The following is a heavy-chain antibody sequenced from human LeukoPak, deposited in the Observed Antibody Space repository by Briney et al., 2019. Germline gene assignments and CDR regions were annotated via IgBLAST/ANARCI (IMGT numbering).Heavy chain of an antibody. CDR2: INAGNGNT. D-gene: IGHD3-22*01. J-gene: IGHJ5*02. CDR3: ARGHDSSGYYLSWFDP. CDR1: GYTFTSYA. Sequence: GASVKVSCKASGYTFTSYAMHWVRQAPGQRLEWMGWINAGNGNTKYSQEFQGRVTITRDTSASTAYMELSSLRSEDMAVYYCARGHDSSGYYLSWFDPWGQGTLVTVSS. V-gene: IGHV1-3*03.